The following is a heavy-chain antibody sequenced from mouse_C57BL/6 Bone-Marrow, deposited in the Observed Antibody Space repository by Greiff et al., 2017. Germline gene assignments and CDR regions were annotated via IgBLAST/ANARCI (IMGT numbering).Heavy chain of an antibody. CDR2: ISSKSSNYAT. D-gene: IGHD6-5*01. Sequence: EVQVVESGGGLVQPKGSLKLSCAASGFTFNTYAMHWVRQAPGKGLEWVARISSKSSNYATYYADSVKDRFTISREDSQSRLYLQMNNLKTEDTAVYYCVRSLSGIDYWGQGTLVTVSA. CDR1: GFTFNTYA. V-gene: IGHV10-3*01. J-gene: IGHJ3*01. CDR3: VRSLSGIDY.